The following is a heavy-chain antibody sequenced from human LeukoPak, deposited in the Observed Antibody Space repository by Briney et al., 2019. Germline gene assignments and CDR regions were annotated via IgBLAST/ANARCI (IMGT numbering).Heavy chain of an antibody. J-gene: IGHJ3*02. CDR1: GFTFSSDA. V-gene: IGHV3-23*01. D-gene: IGHD2-2*01. Sequence: GGSLRLSCAASGFTFSSDAMTWVRQAPGRGREWVSAISRSGGDTEYADSVKGRFTISRDNSKNTLYLQMNSLRAEDTAVYYCAKCSVTCYANAFYIWGRGTMVTVSS. CDR3: AKCSVTCYANAFYI. CDR2: ISRSGGDT.